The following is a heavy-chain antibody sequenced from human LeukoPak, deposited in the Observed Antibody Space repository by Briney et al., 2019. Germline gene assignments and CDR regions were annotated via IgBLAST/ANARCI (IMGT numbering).Heavy chain of an antibody. V-gene: IGHV3-20*04. Sequence: GGSLRLSCAASGFTFDDYGMSWVRQAPGKGLEWVSGINWNGGSTGYADSVKGRFTISRDNAKNSLYLQMNSLRAEDTALYYCARANYYDSSGYPVPSDPWGQGTLVTVSS. J-gene: IGHJ5*02. CDR3: ARANYYDSSGYPVPSDP. CDR2: INWNGGST. CDR1: GFTFDDYG. D-gene: IGHD3-22*01.